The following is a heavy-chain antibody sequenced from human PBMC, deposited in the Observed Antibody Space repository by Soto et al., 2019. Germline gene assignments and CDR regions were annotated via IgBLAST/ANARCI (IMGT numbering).Heavy chain of an antibody. CDR1: GGSISSGSYY. J-gene: IGHJ6*02. V-gene: IGHV4-31*03. CDR3: ARDGLRSTYYYYGMDV. CDR2: IYYSGST. D-gene: IGHD4-17*01. Sequence: SETLSLTCTVSGGSISSGSYYWSWIRQHPGKGLEWIGYIYYSGSTYYNPPLKSRVTISVDTSKNQFSLKLSSVTAADTAVYYCARDGLRSTYYYYGMDVWGQGTTVTVSS.